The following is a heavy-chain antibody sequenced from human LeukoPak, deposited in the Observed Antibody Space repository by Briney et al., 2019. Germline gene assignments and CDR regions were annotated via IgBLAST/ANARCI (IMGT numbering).Heavy chain of an antibody. CDR3: AKDDYYRSSDY. CDR2: ISPSSENT. Sequence: PGGSLRLSCAASAFTFSSYAMTWVRQAPGKGLEWGSSISPSSENTYYADSVQGRFTISRDNSKNTLYLQMNSLRAGDTAIYYCAKDDYYRSSDYWGQGTLVTVSS. CDR1: AFTFSSYA. V-gene: IGHV3-23*01. D-gene: IGHD3-22*01. J-gene: IGHJ4*02.